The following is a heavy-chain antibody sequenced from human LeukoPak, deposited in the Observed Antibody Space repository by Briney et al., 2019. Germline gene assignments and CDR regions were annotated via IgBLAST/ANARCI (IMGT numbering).Heavy chain of an antibody. CDR1: GFIFDNYN. CDR3: AKSSLVREAYRYDTLDV. V-gene: IGHV3-43*01. J-gene: IGHJ6*02. Sequence: GGSLRLSCAASGFIFDNYNTHWVRQAPGKGLEWVSLINWDGGVTYYADSVNGRFTISRENSKNSLYLQMNSLRTEDTALYYCAKSSLVREAYRYDTLDVWGQGTTVTVSS. D-gene: IGHD3-16*02. CDR2: INWDGGVT.